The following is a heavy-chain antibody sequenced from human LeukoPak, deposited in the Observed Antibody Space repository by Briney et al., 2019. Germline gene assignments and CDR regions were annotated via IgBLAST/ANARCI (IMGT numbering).Heavy chain of an antibody. J-gene: IGHJ4*02. D-gene: IGHD3-9*01. CDR1: GFTFSSYA. CDR2: ISGSGGST. CDR3: AKDPELRYFDWSPFYYFDY. Sequence: ASLRLSCAASGFTFSSYAMSWVRQAPGNGLEWVSAISGSGGSTYYADSVKGRFTISRDNSKNTLYLQMNSLRAEDTAVYYCAKDPELRYFDWSPFYYFDYWGQGTLVTVSS. V-gene: IGHV3-23*01.